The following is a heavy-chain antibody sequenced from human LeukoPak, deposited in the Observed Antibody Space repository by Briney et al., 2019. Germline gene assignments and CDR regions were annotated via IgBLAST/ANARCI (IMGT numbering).Heavy chain of an antibody. D-gene: IGHD1-26*01. V-gene: IGHV1-2*02. CDR2: INPNSGGT. CDR1: GYTFTGYY. Sequence: ASGKVSCKASGYTFTGYYMHWVRQAPGQGLEWMGWINPNSGGTNYAQKFQGRVTMTRDTSISTAYMELSRLRSDDTAVYYCAKERGATKAPFDYWGQGTLVTVSS. CDR3: AKERGATKAPFDY. J-gene: IGHJ4*02.